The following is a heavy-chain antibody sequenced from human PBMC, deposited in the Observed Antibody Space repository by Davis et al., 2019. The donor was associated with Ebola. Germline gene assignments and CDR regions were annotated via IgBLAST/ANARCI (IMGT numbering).Heavy chain of an antibody. J-gene: IGHJ6*02. Sequence: ASVKVSCKASGYTFTSYDINWVRQATGQGLEWMGWMNPNSGNTGYAQKFQGRVTMTRNTSISTAYMELSSLRSEDTAVYYCASVGYSSGWYYYYYGMDVWGQGTTVTVSS. CDR3: ASVGYSSGWYYYYYGMDV. D-gene: IGHD6-19*01. V-gene: IGHV1-8*01. CDR1: GYTFTSYD. CDR2: MNPNSGNT.